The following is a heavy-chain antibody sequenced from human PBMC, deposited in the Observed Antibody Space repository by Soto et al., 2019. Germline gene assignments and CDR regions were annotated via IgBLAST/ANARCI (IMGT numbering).Heavy chain of an antibody. CDR1: GFIFSDYY. V-gene: IGHV3-11*01. CDR2: ISISSRGSTT. CDR3: ARDTLPTDFGLGWDV. D-gene: IGHD4-17*01. J-gene: IGHJ6*02. Sequence: QVQLVESGGGLVKPGGSLRLSCAASGFIFSDYYMSWIRQAPGKGLEWVAYISISSRGSTTYDADSVRGRFTISRDNAEKSLYLQMHSLRSEATAVYFCARDTLPTDFGLGWDVWGQGTTVTVSS.